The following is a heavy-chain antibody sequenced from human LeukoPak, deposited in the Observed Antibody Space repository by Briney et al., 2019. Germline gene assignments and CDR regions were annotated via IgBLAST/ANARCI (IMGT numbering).Heavy chain of an antibody. CDR1: GFTFSSYA. D-gene: IGHD3-3*01. CDR3: AKDQGTAIFGMIIPDWYFDL. Sequence: GGSLRLSCAASGFTFSSYAMNWARQAPRKELEWVSSISGGSNNINYAGSVKGRCTTSRDNSQNTLYLQMNSLRADDTAVYYCAKDQGTAIFGMIIPDWYFDLWGRGTLVTVSS. V-gene: IGHV3-23*01. CDR2: ISGGSNNI. J-gene: IGHJ2*01.